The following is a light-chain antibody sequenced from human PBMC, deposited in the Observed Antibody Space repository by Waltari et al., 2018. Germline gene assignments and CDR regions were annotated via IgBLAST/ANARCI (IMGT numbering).Light chain of an antibody. Sequence: DIQMTQSPSTLSASVGDRVTITCRASQSISSWLAWYQQKPGKAPKLLIYKASSLESGVPSRFSGSGSVTEFTLTISSLQPDDFATYYCQQYNSYSGFGPGTKVDIK. CDR2: KAS. CDR3: QQYNSYSG. CDR1: QSISSW. J-gene: IGKJ3*01. V-gene: IGKV1-5*03.